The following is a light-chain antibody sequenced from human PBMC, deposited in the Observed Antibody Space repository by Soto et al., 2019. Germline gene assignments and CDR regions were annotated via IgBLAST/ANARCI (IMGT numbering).Light chain of an antibody. CDR3: QQYGSSRGT. Sequence: EIVLTQSPGTLSLSPGERATLSCRASQSVSSSYLAWYQQKPGQAPRLLIDGASSRATGIPDLFSGSGSGTDFTLTISRLEHDDLAVYYCQQYGSSRGTFGQGTKVEIK. CDR1: QSVSSSY. CDR2: GAS. V-gene: IGKV3-20*01. J-gene: IGKJ1*01.